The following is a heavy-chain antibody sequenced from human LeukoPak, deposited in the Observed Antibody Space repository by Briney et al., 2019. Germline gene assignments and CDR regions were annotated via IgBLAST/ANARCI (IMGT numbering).Heavy chain of an antibody. Sequence: PSETLSRTCTVAGGSISGYNWSWIRQPAGKGLEWIGRIYSSGSTNYNPSLKSRVSMSVDTSQNQFSLRVTSVTAADTAVYFCVRDLGRFDSWGQGALVLVSS. CDR2: IYSSGST. J-gene: IGHJ5*01. CDR3: VRDLGRFDS. CDR1: GGSISGYN. V-gene: IGHV4-4*07.